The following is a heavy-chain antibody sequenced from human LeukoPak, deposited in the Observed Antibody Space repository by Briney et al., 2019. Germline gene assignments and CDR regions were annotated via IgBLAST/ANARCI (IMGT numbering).Heavy chain of an antibody. V-gene: IGHV3-53*05. CDR2: IYSGGST. CDR1: GFTVSSNY. CDR3: VTLPYYYDSSGSYYFDY. J-gene: IGHJ4*02. Sequence: GGSLRLSCAASGFTVSSNYMSWVRQAPGKGLEWVSVIYSGGSTYYADSVKGRFTISRDNSKNTLYLQMNSLRVEDTAVYYCVTLPYYYDSSGSYYFDYWGQGTLVTVSS. D-gene: IGHD3-22*01.